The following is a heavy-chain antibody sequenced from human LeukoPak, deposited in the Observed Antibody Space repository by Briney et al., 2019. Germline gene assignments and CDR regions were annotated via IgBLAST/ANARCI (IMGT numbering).Heavy chain of an antibody. CDR3: ARSDPRSCDI. CDR1: GFTFSTSW. Sequence: GGSLRLSCAASGFTFSTSWMRWVRRAPGKGLEWVATIKEDGSEKNYLHSVKGRVAISRDNAKNSLYLQINSLRVEDTAVYYCARSDPRSCDIWGQGTMVTVSS. V-gene: IGHV3-7*04. J-gene: IGHJ3*02. CDR2: IKEDGSEK.